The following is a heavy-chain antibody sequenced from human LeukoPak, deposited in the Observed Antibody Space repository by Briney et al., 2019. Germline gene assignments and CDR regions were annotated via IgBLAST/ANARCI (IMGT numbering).Heavy chain of an antibody. CDR1: GFTFSSYA. CDR2: ISYDGSNK. Sequence: PGRSLRLSCAASGFTFSSYAMHWVRQAPGKGLEWVAVISYDGSNKYYADSVKGRFTISRDNSKNTLYLQMNSLRAEDTAVYYCARFPPPFYYYDSSAHPEGFDYWGQGTLVTVSS. D-gene: IGHD3-22*01. J-gene: IGHJ4*02. V-gene: IGHV3-30-3*01. CDR3: ARFPPPFYYYDSSAHPEGFDY.